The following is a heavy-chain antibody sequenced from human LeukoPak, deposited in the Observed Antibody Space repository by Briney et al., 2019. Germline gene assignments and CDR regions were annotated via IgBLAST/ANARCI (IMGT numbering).Heavy chain of an antibody. CDR3: VRDHHRRLYDSQARDTFDI. D-gene: IGHD5/OR15-5a*01. CDR1: GFTFSSYA. Sequence: GSLRLSCAASGFTFSSYAMHWVRQAPGKGLEWVAVISSDGSNKYYTDSVKGRFTISRDNSKNTLYLQMNSLRAEDTAVYYCVRDHHRRLYDSQARDTFDIWGRGTMVTVSS. J-gene: IGHJ3*02. V-gene: IGHV3-30*04. CDR2: ISSDGSNK.